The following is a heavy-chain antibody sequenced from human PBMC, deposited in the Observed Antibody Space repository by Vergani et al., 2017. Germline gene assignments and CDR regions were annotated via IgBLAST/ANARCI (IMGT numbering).Heavy chain of an antibody. CDR2: IYSGGST. J-gene: IGHJ4*02. CDR1: GFTFDDYA. Sequence: EVQLLESGGGLVQPGGSLRLSCAASGFTFDDYAMHWVRQAPGKGLEWVSVIYSGGSTYYADSVKGRFTISRDNSKNTLYLQMNSLRAEDTAVYYCARVSDSGYVDYWGQGTLVTVSS. D-gene: IGHD3-22*01. V-gene: IGHV3-66*01. CDR3: ARVSDSGYVDY.